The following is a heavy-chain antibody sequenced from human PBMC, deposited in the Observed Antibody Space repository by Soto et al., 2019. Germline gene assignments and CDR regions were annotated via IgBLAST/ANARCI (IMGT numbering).Heavy chain of an antibody. D-gene: IGHD6-19*01. J-gene: IGHJ4*02. CDR2: ISGSGDST. CDR1: GFTVSNYA. Sequence: EVQLLESGGGLVQPGGSLRLSCAASGFTVSNYAMNWVRQAPGKGLEWVSGISGSGDSTYYADSVKGRFTVARDNSKNTLYLQMNSLRAEDTAVFYCAKERSSGWSCAYWGQGTLVTASS. V-gene: IGHV3-23*01. CDR3: AKERSSGWSCAY.